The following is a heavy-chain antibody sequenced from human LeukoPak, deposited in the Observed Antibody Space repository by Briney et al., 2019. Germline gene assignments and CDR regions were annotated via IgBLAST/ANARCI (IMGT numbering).Heavy chain of an antibody. V-gene: IGHV4-34*01. J-gene: IGHJ4*02. D-gene: IGHD3-22*01. Sequence: SETLSLTCTVSGGSISSYYWSWIRQPPGKGLEWIGEINHSGSTNYNPSLKSRVTISVDTSKNQFSLKLSSVTAADTAVYYCARGSDYYDSSGYFGNFDYWGQGTLVTVSS. CDR1: GGSISSYY. CDR3: ARGSDYYDSSGYFGNFDY. CDR2: INHSGST.